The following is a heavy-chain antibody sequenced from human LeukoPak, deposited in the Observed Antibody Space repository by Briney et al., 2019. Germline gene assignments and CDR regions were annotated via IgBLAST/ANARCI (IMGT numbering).Heavy chain of an antibody. CDR2: ISSSSSSI. D-gene: IGHD3-16*01. V-gene: IGHV3-48*01. Sequence: GAPRISFATPGFTFSSFSMKWGRPGPGEGVGGGLYISSSSSSIYYADSVKGRFTISRDNAKDSLYLQMNSLRAEDTAVYYCARVGGSYYYYYMDVWGKGTTVTVSS. J-gene: IGHJ6*03. CDR3: ARVGGSYYYYYMDV. CDR1: GFTFSSFS.